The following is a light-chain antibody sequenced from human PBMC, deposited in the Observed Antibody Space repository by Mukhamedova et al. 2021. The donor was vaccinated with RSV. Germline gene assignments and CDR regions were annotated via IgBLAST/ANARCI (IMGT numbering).Light chain of an antibody. J-gene: IGKJ4*01. CDR2: GAS. V-gene: IGKV1-39*01. CDR3: QQSYSAPLT. Sequence: LLIYGASSLQDGVPSRFGGSGSRTDFTLSISSLQPEDFATYYCQQSYSAPLTFGGGTKVEV.